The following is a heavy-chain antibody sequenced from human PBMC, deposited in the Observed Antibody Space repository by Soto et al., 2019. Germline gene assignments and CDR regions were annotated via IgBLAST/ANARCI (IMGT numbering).Heavy chain of an antibody. Sequence: SETRFLTCTVSGGSFSSYFLTWIRQPPGKGLEWIGEINHSGSTYYNPSLKSRVTISVDTSENQFSLKLSSVTAADTAVYYCATITGDESYWGQGTLVTVSS. V-gene: IGHV4-34*01. J-gene: IGHJ4*02. CDR1: GGSFSSYF. D-gene: IGHD1-20*01. CDR3: ATITGDESY. CDR2: INHSGST.